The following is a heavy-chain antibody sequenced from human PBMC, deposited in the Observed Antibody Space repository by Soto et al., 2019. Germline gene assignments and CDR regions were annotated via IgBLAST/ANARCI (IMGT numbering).Heavy chain of an antibody. CDR3: ARDLQPRIAAATVYWFDP. Sequence: GASVKVSCKASGYTFTGYYMHWVRQAPGQGLEWMGWINPNSGGTNYAQKFQGRVTMTRDTSISTAYMELSRLRSDDTAVYHCARDLQPRIAAATVYWFDPWGQGTLVTVSS. J-gene: IGHJ5*02. CDR2: INPNSGGT. V-gene: IGHV1-2*02. D-gene: IGHD6-13*01. CDR1: GYTFTGYY.